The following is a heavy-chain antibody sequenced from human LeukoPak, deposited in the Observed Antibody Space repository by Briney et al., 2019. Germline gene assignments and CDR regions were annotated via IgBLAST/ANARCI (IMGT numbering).Heavy chain of an antibody. D-gene: IGHD3-10*01. J-gene: IGHJ4*02. CDR2: IIPIFGTA. CDR3: ASHYYGSGSYSPFDY. V-gene: IGHV1-69*05. Sequence: SVKVSCKASEGTFSSYAISWVRQAPGQGLEWMGGIIPIFGTANYAQKFQGRVTITTDESTSTAYMELSSLRSEDTAVYYCASHYYGSGSYSPFDYWGQGTLSPSPQ. CDR1: EGTFSSYA.